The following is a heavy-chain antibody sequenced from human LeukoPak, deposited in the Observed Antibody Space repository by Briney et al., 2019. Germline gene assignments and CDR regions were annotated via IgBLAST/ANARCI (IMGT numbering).Heavy chain of an antibody. V-gene: IGHV1-3*01. CDR3: ARVTRLRLGQNGMDV. CDR1: GYTFTSYA. CDR2: INAGNGNT. J-gene: IGHJ6*02. D-gene: IGHD5-12*01. Sequence: ASVKVSCKASGYTFTSYAMHWVRQAPGQRLEWMGWINAGNGNTKYSQKFQGRVTITRDTSASTAYMELSSLRSEDTAVYYCARVTRLRLGQNGMDVWGQGTTVTVSS.